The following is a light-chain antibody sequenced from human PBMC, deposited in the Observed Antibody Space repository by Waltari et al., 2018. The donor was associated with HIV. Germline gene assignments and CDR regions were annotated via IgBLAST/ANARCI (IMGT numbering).Light chain of an antibody. CDR3: QRYYTIGPT. Sequence: DIVMTQSPNSLAVSLGERATINCRSSRSILYSSNNQNYLPWYQQKPGQSPKVLIYGASTRASGIPDRFSGSGSGTNVSLTISSLQSDDVALYYCQRYYTIGPTCGGGTKVE. V-gene: IGKV4-1*01. J-gene: IGKJ4*01. CDR1: RSILYSSNNQNY. CDR2: GAS.